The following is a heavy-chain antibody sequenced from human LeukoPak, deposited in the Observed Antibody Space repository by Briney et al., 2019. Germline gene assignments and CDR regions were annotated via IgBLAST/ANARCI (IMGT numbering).Heavy chain of an antibody. CDR2: IKSKIDGGTI. CDR1: GFTFSDAW. J-gene: IGHJ4*02. Sequence: GGSLRPSCVGSGFTFSDAWISWVRQAPGKGLEWVGRIKSKIDGGTIDYAVPVKGRFTISRDDSRNTLYLQMNSLKTEDTAVYYCTTRRQDGCWGQGTLVTVS. V-gene: IGHV3-15*01. D-gene: IGHD6-25*01. CDR3: TTRRQDGC.